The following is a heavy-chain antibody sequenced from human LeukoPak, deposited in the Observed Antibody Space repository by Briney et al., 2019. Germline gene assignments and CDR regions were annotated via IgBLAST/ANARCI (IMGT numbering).Heavy chain of an antibody. D-gene: IGHD2-2*01. V-gene: IGHV1-24*01. CDR3: AKGGSTRPWSFAI. Sequence: GASVKVSCKVSEYTLTELSMHWVRQAPGKGLEWMGGFDPEDGETIYAQKLQGRVTMTTDTSTSTAYMELMSLRSDDTAVYYCAKGGSTRPWSFAIWGQGTMVTVSS. CDR1: EYTLTELS. CDR2: FDPEDGET. J-gene: IGHJ3*02.